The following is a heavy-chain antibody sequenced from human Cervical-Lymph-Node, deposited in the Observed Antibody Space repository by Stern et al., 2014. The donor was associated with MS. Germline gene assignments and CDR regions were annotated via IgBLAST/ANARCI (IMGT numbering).Heavy chain of an antibody. Sequence: EVQLVESGGDLVQPGGSLRLSCAASGFNFSRYWMHWVRQAPGKGLVWVSRISSDGSITTYADSVKGRFTVSRDNAKNTLYLQMNSLRAEDTAVYFCARDPLHYGTDFDCWGQGTQVTVSS. CDR1: GFNFSRYW. CDR3: ARDPLHYGTDFDC. CDR2: ISSDGSIT. J-gene: IGHJ4*02. V-gene: IGHV3-74*02. D-gene: IGHD3-16*01.